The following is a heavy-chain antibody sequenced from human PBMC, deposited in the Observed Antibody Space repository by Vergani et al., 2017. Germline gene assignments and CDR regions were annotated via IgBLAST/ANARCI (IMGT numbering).Heavy chain of an antibody. CDR3: ARDRSLVATIYYYYGMDV. CDR1: GYTFTGYY. CDR2: INPNSGGT. Sequence: QVQLVQSGAEVKKPGASVKVSCKASGYTFTGYYMHWVRQAPGQGREWMGWINPNSGGTNYAQKFQGRVTMTRDTSISTAYMELSRLRSDDTAVYYCARDRSLVATIYYYYGMDVWGQGTTVTVSS. D-gene: IGHD5-12*01. V-gene: IGHV1-2*02. J-gene: IGHJ6*02.